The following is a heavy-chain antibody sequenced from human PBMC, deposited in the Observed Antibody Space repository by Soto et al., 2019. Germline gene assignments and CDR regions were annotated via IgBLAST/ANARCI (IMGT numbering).Heavy chain of an antibody. CDR1: GFTFSSYS. V-gene: IGHV3-21*01. CDR3: ARDHIGADIVATSLYYYYGMDV. Sequence: LRLSCAASGFTFSSYSMNWVRQAPGKGLEWVSSISSSSSYIYYADSVKGRFTISRDNAKNSLYLQMNSLRAEDTAVYYCARDHIGADIVATSLYYYYGMDVWGQGTTVTVSS. D-gene: IGHD5-12*01. CDR2: ISSSSSYI. J-gene: IGHJ6*02.